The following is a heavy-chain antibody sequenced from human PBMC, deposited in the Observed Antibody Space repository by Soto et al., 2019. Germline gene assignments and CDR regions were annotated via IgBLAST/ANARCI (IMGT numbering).Heavy chain of an antibody. D-gene: IGHD3-22*01. CDR1: GGSFSGYY. CDR2: INHSGST. CDR3: ARTYYHAFDL. Sequence: QVQLQQWGAGLLKPSETLSLTCAVYGGSFSGYYWSWIRQPPGKGLEWIGEINHSGSTNYNPSLKSRVTIAVDTSKNQFSLKLSSVTAADTAVYYCARTYYHAFDLWGQGTMVTVSS. V-gene: IGHV4-34*01. J-gene: IGHJ3*01.